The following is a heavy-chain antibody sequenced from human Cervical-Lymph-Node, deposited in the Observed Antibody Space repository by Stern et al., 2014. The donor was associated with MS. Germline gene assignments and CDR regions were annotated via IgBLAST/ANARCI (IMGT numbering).Heavy chain of an antibody. Sequence: EVQLVESGGGPVKPGEALRLSCAASGFSFTAYSMTWVRQAPGKGLEWVSSISSDHSSIHYADSVSGRFTISRDNAKNSVYLQMNSLRDEDTAVYYCAPALTGNLPNFDYWGQGTLVTVSS. CDR3: APALTGNLPNFDY. J-gene: IGHJ4*02. D-gene: IGHD7-27*01. V-gene: IGHV3-21*01. CDR1: GFSFTAYS. CDR2: ISSDHSSI.